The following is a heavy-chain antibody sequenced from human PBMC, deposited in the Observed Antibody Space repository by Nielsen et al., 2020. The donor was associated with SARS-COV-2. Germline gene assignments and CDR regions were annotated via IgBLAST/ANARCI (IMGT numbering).Heavy chain of an antibody. CDR3: ARDAGTNFDY. D-gene: IGHD3-10*01. CDR1: GFTFSSYG. Sequence: GGSLRLSCAASGFTFSSYGMHWVRQAPGKGLEWVAVISYDGSNKYYADSVKGQFTISRDNSKNTLYLQMNSLRAEDTAVYYCARDAGTNFDYWGQGTLVTVSS. J-gene: IGHJ4*02. V-gene: IGHV3-30*03. CDR2: ISYDGSNK.